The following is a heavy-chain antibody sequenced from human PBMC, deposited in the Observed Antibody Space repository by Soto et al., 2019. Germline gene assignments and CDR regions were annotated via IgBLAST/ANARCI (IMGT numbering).Heavy chain of an antibody. CDR3: ARSRYYDSSGFRALDAFDI. J-gene: IGHJ3*02. CDR1: GGSFSGYY. V-gene: IGHV4-34*01. D-gene: IGHD3-22*01. Sequence: QVHLQQWGAGLLKPSETLSLTCAVFGGSFSGYYWNWVRQAPGKGLEWIGEINHSGSTNYYWSLXSRATISVDTXXNXFXXTLSSVTAADPAVYYCARSRYYDSSGFRALDAFDIWGQGTMVTVSS. CDR2: INHSGST.